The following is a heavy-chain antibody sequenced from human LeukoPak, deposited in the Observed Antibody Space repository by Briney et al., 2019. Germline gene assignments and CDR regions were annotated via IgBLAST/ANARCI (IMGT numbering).Heavy chain of an antibody. CDR2: ISSSGSTI. D-gene: IGHD3-10*02. V-gene: IGHV3-48*03. Sequence: GGSLRLSCAASGFTFSSYEMNWVRQAPGKGLEWVSYISSSGSTIYYADSVRGRFTISRDNAKNSLYLQMTSLRAEDTAVYYCAELGITMIGGVWGKGTTVTISS. J-gene: IGHJ6*04. CDR3: AELGITMIGGV. CDR1: GFTFSSYE.